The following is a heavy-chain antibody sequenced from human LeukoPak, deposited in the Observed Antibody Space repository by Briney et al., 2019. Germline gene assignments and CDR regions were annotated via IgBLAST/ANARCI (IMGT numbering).Heavy chain of an antibody. D-gene: IGHD3-16*01. CDR2: INPNSGGT. CDR3: ARERLGGYFDY. J-gene: IGHJ4*02. Sequence: ASVKVSCKASGYTFTGYYMHWVRQAPGHRLEWMGRINPNSGGTNYAQKFQGRVTMTRDTSISTAYMELSRVTSDDTAVYYCARERLGGYFDYWGQGTLVTVSS. CDR1: GYTFTGYY. V-gene: IGHV1-2*06.